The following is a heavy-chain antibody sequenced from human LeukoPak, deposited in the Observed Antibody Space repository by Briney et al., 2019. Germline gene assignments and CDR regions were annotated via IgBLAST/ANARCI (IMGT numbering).Heavy chain of an antibody. CDR2: ISSDGSNK. D-gene: IGHD4-23*01. CDR3: ARDYGGSSPFDY. V-gene: IGHV3-30*04. J-gene: IGHJ4*02. Sequence: GGSLRLSCAASTFTFSSYAMHWVRQAPGKGLEWVTVISSDGSNKYYADSVKGRFTISRDNSKNTLDLQMNSLRAEDTAVCYCARDYGGSSPFDYWGQGTLVTVSS. CDR1: TFTFSSYA.